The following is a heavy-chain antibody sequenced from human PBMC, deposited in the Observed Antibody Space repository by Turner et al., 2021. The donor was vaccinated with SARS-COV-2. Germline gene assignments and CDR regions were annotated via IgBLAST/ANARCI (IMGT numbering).Heavy chain of an antibody. CDR1: GFTVSSNY. CDR3: AGEEVVFRASHTLYYYGMDV. CDR2: IYYSGST. Sequence: VQLVESGGGLVQPGGSLRLSCAASGFTVSSNYMSWIRQPPGKGLEWIGSIYYSGSTYYNPSLKSRVTISVDTSKNQFSLKLSSVTAADTAVYYCAGEEVVFRASHTLYYYGMDVWGQGTTVTVSS. D-gene: IGHD3-22*01. J-gene: IGHJ6*02. V-gene: IGHV4-59*05.